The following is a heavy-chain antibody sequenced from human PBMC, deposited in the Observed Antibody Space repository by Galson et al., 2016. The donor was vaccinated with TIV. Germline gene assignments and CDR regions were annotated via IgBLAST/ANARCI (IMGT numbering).Heavy chain of an antibody. Sequence: CAISGDSVSSNSAAWNWIRQSPSRGLEWLGRTYCRSRCYYDYAVSVKSRITIESDTSKNQFSLQLNSVTSEDTAVYYCERAAGRNGATCHATCESFDFWGQGTKVTVSS. CDR1: GDSVSSNSAA. CDR2: TYCRSRCYY. J-gene: IGHJ3*01. D-gene: IGHD2-8*01. CDR3: ERAAGRNGATCHATCESFDF. V-gene: IGHV6-1*01.